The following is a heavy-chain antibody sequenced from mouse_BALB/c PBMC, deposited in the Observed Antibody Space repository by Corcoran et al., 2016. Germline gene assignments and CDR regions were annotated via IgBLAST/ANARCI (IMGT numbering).Heavy chain of an antibody. D-gene: IGHD2-14*01. CDR1: GYSFTDYI. CDR2: INPYYGST. J-gene: IGHJ3*01. Sequence: EIQLQQTEPELVKPGASVKISCKASGYSFTDYIMLWVKQSHGKSLEWIGNINPYYGSTSYNLKFKGKATLTVDKSSSTAYMQLNSLTSEDSAVYYCARSGRYDGFAYWGQGTLVTVSA. CDR3: ARSGRYDGFAY. V-gene: IGHV1-39*01.